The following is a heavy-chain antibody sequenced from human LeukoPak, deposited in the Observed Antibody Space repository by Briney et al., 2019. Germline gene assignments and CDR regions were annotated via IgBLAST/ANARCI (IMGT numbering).Heavy chain of an antibody. CDR1: GFTLSNYN. V-gene: IGHV3-21*04. D-gene: IGHD5-24*01. CDR3: AKSGYNRFDY. J-gene: IGHJ4*02. CDR2: ISSSSSYI. Sequence: GGSLRLSCAASGFTLSNYNMNWVRQAPGKGLEWVSSISSSSSYIYYADSVKGRFTISRDNSKNTLYLQMNSLRAEDTAVYFCAKSGYNRFDYWGQGTLVTVSS.